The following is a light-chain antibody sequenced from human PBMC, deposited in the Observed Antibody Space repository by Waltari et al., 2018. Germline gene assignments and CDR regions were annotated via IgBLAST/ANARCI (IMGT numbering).Light chain of an antibody. CDR3: TAWDDTLNGYV. Sequence: QSVLTQPPSTSGTPGQRVTISCSGSSSNIGTNPVNWYQHLPGTAPKLLIYSNNQRPSGVPGRFSGSKSGTSAALAISGLQSEDGADYYCTAWDDTLNGYVFGTGTKVTVL. CDR2: SNN. J-gene: IGLJ1*01. V-gene: IGLV1-44*01. CDR1: SSNIGTNP.